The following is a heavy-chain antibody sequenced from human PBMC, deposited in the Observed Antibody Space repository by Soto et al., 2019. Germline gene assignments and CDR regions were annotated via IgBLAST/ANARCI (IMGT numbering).Heavy chain of an antibody. CDR2: INPNSGGT. V-gene: IGHV1-2*02. J-gene: IGHJ6*02. Sequence: ASVKVSCKASGYSFTGYYIHWVRQAPGQGLEWMGWINPNSGGTNYPQKFQGRVTMTRDTSISTVYMELTSLRSDDAAVYYCAKDWRYSNYGGYAVDVWGRGXTVTVSS. CDR1: GYSFTGYY. D-gene: IGHD4-4*01. CDR3: AKDWRYSNYGGYAVDV.